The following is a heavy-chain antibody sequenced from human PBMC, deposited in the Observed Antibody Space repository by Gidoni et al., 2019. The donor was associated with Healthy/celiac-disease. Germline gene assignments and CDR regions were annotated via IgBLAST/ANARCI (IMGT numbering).Heavy chain of an antibody. J-gene: IGHJ4*02. CDR1: GFTFSDYY. Sequence: QVQLVESGGGLVKPGGSLGLSCAASGFTFSDYYMSWIRQAPGKGLEWVSYISSSSSYTNYADSVKGRFTISRDNAKNSLYLQMNSLRAEDTAVYYCARGDTEDIVVVPAAYWGQGTLVTVSS. CDR2: ISSSSSYT. V-gene: IGHV3-11*06. D-gene: IGHD2-2*01. CDR3: ARGDTEDIVVVPAAY.